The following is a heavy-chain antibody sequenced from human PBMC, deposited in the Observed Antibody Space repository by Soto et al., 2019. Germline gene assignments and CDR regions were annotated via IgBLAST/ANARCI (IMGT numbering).Heavy chain of an antibody. J-gene: IGHJ6*02. CDR2: INAGNGNT. D-gene: IGHD4-17*01. CDR1: GYTFTSYA. Sequence: ASVKVSCKAFGYTFTSYAMHWVRQAPGQRLEWMGWINAGNGNTKYSQKFQGRVTITRDTSANTDYMEQSSLRSEDTAVYYCARDDYGDYAVYYYYGMDVWGQGTTVTVSS. V-gene: IGHV1-3*01. CDR3: ARDDYGDYAVYYYYGMDV.